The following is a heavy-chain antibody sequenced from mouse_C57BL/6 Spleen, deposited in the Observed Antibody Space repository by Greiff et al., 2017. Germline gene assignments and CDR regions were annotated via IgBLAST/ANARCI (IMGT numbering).Heavy chain of an antibody. Sequence: QVQLQQSGAELVKPGASVKISCKASGYAFSSYWMNWVKQRPGKGLEWIGQIYPGDGDTNYNGKFKGKATLTAGKSSSTAYMQLSSLTSEDSAVYFCARKEDVYYDYGGGWFAYWGQGALVTVSA. CDR3: ARKEDVYYDYGGGWFAY. D-gene: IGHD2-4*01. CDR1: GYAFSSYW. CDR2: IYPGDGDT. J-gene: IGHJ3*01. V-gene: IGHV1-80*01.